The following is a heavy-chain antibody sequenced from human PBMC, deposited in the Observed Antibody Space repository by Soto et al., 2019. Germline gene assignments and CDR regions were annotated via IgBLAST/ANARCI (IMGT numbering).Heavy chain of an antibody. CDR3: ARGDYFDY. V-gene: IGHV3-30-3*01. Sequence: QVQLVESGGGVVQPGRSLRLSCAASGFTFSSYAMHWVRQAPGKGLESVAVISYDGSNKYYADSVKGRFTISRDNSKNTLYLQMNSLRAEDTAVYYCARGDYFDYWGQGTLVTVST. J-gene: IGHJ4*02. CDR1: GFTFSSYA. CDR2: ISYDGSNK.